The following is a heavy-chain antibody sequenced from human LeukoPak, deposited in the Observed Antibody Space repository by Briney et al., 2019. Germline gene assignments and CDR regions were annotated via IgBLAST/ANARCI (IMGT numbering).Heavy chain of an antibody. J-gene: IGHJ6*02. V-gene: IGHV4-30-2*01. D-gene: IGHD6-19*01. CDR3: GRGGAVAIHYYYYIIDV. Sequence: SETLSLTCTVSGGSVSSGIFFWSWIRQPPGKGLEWIGYIYYNGSTYYNLSLKSRVTISVDGSENRFSLRLSSVTAADTAVYYCGRGGAVAIHYYYYIIDVWGQGTTVTVSS. CDR2: IYYNGST. CDR1: GGSVSSGIFF.